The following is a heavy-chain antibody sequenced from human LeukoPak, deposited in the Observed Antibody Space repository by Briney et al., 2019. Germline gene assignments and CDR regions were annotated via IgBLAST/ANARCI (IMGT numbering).Heavy chain of an antibody. CDR1: GFTFSTYE. CDR3: ARTYCSGGICYSGFDY. D-gene: IGHD2-15*01. J-gene: IGHJ4*02. CDR2: ISSSGGTI. V-gene: IGHV3-48*03. Sequence: QPGGSLRLSWAASGFTFSTYEMNWVRQAPGKGLEWVSYISSSGGTIYYADSVKGRFTISRDNAKNSLYVQMNSLRAEDTAVYYCARTYCSGGICYSGFDYWGQGTLVTVSS.